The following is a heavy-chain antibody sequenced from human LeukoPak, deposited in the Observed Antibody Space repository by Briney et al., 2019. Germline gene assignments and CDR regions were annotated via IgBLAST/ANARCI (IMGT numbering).Heavy chain of an antibody. D-gene: IGHD4/OR15-4a*01. CDR1: GFTFSSYW. J-gene: IGHJ3*01. V-gene: IGHV3-7*03. CDR2: IKPDGSEK. Sequence: GGSLRLSCAASGFTFSSYWMSWVRQAPGKGLEWVANIKPDGSEKYYVDSVKGRFTISRDNAKKSLYLQMDSLRAEDTAVYYCAREANDSFDVWGQGTMVTVSS. CDR3: AREANDSFDV.